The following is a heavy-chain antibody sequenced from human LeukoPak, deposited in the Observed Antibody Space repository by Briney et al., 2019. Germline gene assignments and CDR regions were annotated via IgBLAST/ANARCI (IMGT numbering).Heavy chain of an antibody. J-gene: IGHJ4*02. CDR2: IWYDGSNK. Sequence: PGGSLRLSCAASGFTFSSYGMHWVRQAPGKGLEWVAVIWYDGSNKYYADSVKGRFTISRDNSKNTLYLQMNSLRAEDTAVYYCAKDGTKYCSGDCPFDYWGQGTLVTVSS. V-gene: IGHV3-33*06. D-gene: IGHD2-21*02. CDR3: AKDGTKYCSGDCPFDY. CDR1: GFTFSSYG.